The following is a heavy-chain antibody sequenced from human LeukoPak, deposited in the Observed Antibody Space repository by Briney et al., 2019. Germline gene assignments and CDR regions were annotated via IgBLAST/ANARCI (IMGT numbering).Heavy chain of an antibody. Sequence: GGSLILFCATSSLKIITNDMHWFLQAPGKGLEWVAFISYDGSIKYYADSVKGRFTISRDNSKNTLYLQMSSLRTEDTAVYYCARDRSRNYSCDYWGQGALVSVSS. CDR1: SLKIITND. J-gene: IGHJ4*02. D-gene: IGHD2-2*01. CDR2: ISYDGSIK. CDR3: ARDRSRNYSCDY. V-gene: IGHV3-30-3*01.